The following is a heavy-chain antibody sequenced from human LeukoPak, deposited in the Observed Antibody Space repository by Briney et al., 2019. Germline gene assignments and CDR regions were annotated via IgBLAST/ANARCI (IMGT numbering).Heavy chain of an antibody. V-gene: IGHV4-34*01. CDR2: INHRGTT. CDR1: GESLSPYY. CDR3: ARGGGVEVPADY. J-gene: IGHJ4*02. D-gene: IGHD2-2*01. Sequence: SETLSLTCAVYGESLSPYYWSWIRQPPGKGLEWIGEINHRGTTNYNPSLMSRLTISVDTSKNQFSLNLNSVTAADTAVYYCARGGGVEVPADYWGQGILVTASS.